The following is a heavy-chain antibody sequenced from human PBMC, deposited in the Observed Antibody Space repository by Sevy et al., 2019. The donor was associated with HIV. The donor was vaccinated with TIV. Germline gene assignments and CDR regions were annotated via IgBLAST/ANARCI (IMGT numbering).Heavy chain of an antibody. V-gene: IGHV3-21*01. Sequence: GGSLRLSCAASGFTFSSYRINWVRQAPGKGLEWVSSISGLSNYIFYSDSVKGRFTISRDNAKNSVYLQMNSLRAEETAVYFCAKALINWDGLDVWGQGTTVTVSS. CDR1: GFTFSSYR. CDR2: ISGLSNYI. D-gene: IGHD7-27*01. J-gene: IGHJ6*02. CDR3: AKALINWDGLDV.